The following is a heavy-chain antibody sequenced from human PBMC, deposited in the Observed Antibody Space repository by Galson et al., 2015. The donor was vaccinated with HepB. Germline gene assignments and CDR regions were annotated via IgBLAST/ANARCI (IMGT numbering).Heavy chain of an antibody. CDR1: GYTFTSYG. V-gene: IGHV1-18*04. Sequence: SVKVSCKASGYTFTSYGISWVRQAPGQGLEWMGWISAYNGNTNYAQKLQGRVTMTTDTSTSTAYMELRSLRSDDTAVYYCAREYSSSSVDYYYYGMDVWGQGTTVTVSS. CDR2: ISAYNGNT. D-gene: IGHD6-6*01. CDR3: AREYSSSSVDYYYYGMDV. J-gene: IGHJ6*02.